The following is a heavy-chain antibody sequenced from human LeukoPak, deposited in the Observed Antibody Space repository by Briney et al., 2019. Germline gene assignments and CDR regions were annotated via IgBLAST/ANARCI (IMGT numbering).Heavy chain of an antibody. Sequence: GGTLRLSCAASGFTFSGHGMNWVRQAPGKGLEWVSGITGSGATTYYADSVKGRFTISRDNSKNTLFLQMNSLTAEDTAIYSCARPRLEYCSGGSCFDAFDIWGQGTMVTVSS. V-gene: IGHV3-23*01. CDR1: GFTFSGHG. CDR3: ARPRLEYCSGGSCFDAFDI. D-gene: IGHD2-15*01. CDR2: ITGSGATT. J-gene: IGHJ3*02.